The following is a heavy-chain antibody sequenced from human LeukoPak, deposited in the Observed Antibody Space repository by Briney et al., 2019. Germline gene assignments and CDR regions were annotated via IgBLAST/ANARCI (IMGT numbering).Heavy chain of an antibody. V-gene: IGHV3-21*01. CDR1: GFTFSSYS. Sequence: GGSLRLSCAASGFTFSSYSMNWVRQAPGKGLEWVSSISSSSSYIYYADSAKGRFTISRDNSKNTLYLQMNSLRAEDTAVYYCARETWGAFDIWGQGTMVTVSS. D-gene: IGHD1-26*01. CDR2: ISSSSSYI. J-gene: IGHJ3*02. CDR3: ARETWGAFDI.